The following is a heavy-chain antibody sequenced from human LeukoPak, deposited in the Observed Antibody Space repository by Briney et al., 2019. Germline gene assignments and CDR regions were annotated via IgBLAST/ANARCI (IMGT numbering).Heavy chain of an antibody. CDR3: TARGIVVVSSEGGYYYYMDV. CDR1: GFTFSNAC. D-gene: IGHD3-22*01. CDR2: IKSKTDDGTT. J-gene: IGHJ6*03. Sequence: GGSLRLSCAASGFTFSNACMSWVRQAPGRGLEWVGRIKSKTDDGTTDYAAPVKGRFTISRDDSKNTLYLQMNSLKTEDTAVYYCTARGIVVVSSEGGYYYYMDVWGKGTTVTVSS. V-gene: IGHV3-15*01.